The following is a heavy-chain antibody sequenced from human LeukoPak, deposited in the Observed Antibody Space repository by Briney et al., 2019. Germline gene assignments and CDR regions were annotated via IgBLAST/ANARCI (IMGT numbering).Heavy chain of an antibody. J-gene: IGHJ3*02. CDR3: ARGWRYDILTGYSKGAFDI. V-gene: IGHV4-59*01. Sequence: GTLSLTCTVSGGSISSYYWSWIRQPPGKGLEWIGYIYYSGSTNYNPSLKSRVTISVDTSKNQFSLKLSSVTAADTAVYYCARGWRYDILTGYSKGAFDIWGQGTMVTVSS. D-gene: IGHD3-9*01. CDR1: GGSISSYY. CDR2: IYYSGST.